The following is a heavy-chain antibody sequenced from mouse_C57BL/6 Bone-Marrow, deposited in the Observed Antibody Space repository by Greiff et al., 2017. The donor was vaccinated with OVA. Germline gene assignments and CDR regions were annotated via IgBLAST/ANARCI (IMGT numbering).Heavy chain of an antibody. Sequence: QVQLQQPGAELVKPGASVKMSCKASGYTFTSYWITWVKQRPGQGLEWIGDIYPGSGSTNYNEKFKSKATLTVDTSSSTAYMQLSSLTSEDSAVYYCARYCYSNYYCDYWGQGTTLTVSS. CDR1: GYTFTSYW. CDR2: IYPGSGST. V-gene: IGHV1-55*01. CDR3: ARYCYSNYYCDY. J-gene: IGHJ2*01. D-gene: IGHD2-5*01.